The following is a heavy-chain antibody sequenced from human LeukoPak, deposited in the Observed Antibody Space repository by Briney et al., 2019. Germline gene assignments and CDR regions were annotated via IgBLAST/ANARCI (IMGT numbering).Heavy chain of an antibody. CDR3: ARSGSGYLRYYFDY. J-gene: IGHJ4*02. CDR1: GYSNSSGYY. D-gene: IGHD5-12*01. CDR2: IYHSGST. Sequence: PSETLSLTCTVSGYSNSSGYYWGWIRQPPGKGLEWIGSIYHSGSTYYNPSLKSRVTISVDTSKNQFSLKLSSVTAADTAVYYCARSGSGYLRYYFDYWGQGTLVTVSS. V-gene: IGHV4-38-2*02.